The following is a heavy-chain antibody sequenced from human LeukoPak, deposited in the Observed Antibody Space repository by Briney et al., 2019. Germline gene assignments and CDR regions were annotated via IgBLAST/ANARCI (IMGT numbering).Heavy chain of an antibody. D-gene: IGHD6-6*01. J-gene: IGHJ4*02. V-gene: IGHV3-74*01. CDR1: GFPLPKYW. CDR2: IDNNGRST. Sequence: LGLSLSAPGFPLPKYWVDWGRPAPGEGLGWVSHIDNNGRSTYYADSVKGRFTISRDNAKNTLYLQMNSLRAEDTAVYYCVRDPPRELVLFDGWGQGTLVTVSS. CDR3: VRDPPRELVLFDG.